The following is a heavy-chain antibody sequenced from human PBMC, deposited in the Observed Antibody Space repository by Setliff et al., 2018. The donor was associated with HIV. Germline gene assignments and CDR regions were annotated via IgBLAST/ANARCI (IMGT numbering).Heavy chain of an antibody. CDR1: GDTFNSYA. CDR3: ARDGYYNSWSGYGYYYYYMDV. J-gene: IGHJ6*03. Sequence: ASVKVSCKASGDTFNSYAISWVRQAPGQGLEWMGGVIPIFGTANYAQKFQGRVTITADESTSTAYMELSSLRSEDTAVYYCARDGYYNSWSGYGYYYYYMDVWGKGTTVTVSS. V-gene: IGHV1-69*13. CDR2: VIPIFGTA. D-gene: IGHD3-3*01.